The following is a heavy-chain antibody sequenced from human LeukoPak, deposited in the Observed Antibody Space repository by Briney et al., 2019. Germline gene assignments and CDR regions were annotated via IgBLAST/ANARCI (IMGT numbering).Heavy chain of an antibody. V-gene: IGHV1-8*01. CDR1: GYTFTNYD. Sequence: ASVKVSCKASGYTFTNYDINWVRQATGQGLEWMGWMNPDSGNTVYAQKLQDRVTVTRNTSIRTAYMELSSLRSEDTAVYYCARGYSGASTPFDYWGQGTLVTVSS. CDR2: MNPDSGNT. D-gene: IGHD1-26*01. CDR3: ARGYSGASTPFDY. J-gene: IGHJ4*02.